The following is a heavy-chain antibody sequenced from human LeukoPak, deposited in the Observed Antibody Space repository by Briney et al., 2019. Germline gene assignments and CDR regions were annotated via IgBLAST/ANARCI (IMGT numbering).Heavy chain of an antibody. V-gene: IGHV3-20*04. D-gene: IGHD3-10*01. CDR3: ARGGIWFGELSTFFDY. CDR2: INWNGGST. Sequence: GGSLRLSCEASGFTFDEYGMSWVRQAPGKGLEWVSGINWNGGSTGYADSVKGRFTISRDNAKNSLYLQMNSLRAEDTALYYCARGGIWFGELSTFFDYWGQGTLVTVSS. J-gene: IGHJ4*02. CDR1: GFTFDEYG.